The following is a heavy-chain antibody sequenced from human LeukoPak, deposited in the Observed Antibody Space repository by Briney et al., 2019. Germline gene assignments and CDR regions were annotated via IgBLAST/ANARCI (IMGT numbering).Heavy chain of an antibody. Sequence: GGSLRLSCAASGFTFDAYGMTWVRQAPGKGLEWVSGINWNGGSTGYADSVKGRFTISRDNAKNSLYLQMNSLRAEDTALYHCARTRYSGSYGGADYWGQGTLITVCS. D-gene: IGHD1-26*01. V-gene: IGHV3-20*01. CDR3: ARTRYSGSYGGADY. J-gene: IGHJ4*02. CDR1: GFTFDAYG. CDR2: INWNGGST.